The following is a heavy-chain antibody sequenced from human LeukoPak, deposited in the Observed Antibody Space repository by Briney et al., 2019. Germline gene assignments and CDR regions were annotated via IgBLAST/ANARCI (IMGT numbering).Heavy chain of an antibody. Sequence: GGSLRLSCAASGFTFDDYAMHWVRHAPGKGLEWVSGISWNSGSIGYADSVKGRFTISRDNAKNSLYLQMNSLRAEDTALYYCAKVAYYYDSSGPFDYWGQGTLVTVSS. CDR2: ISWNSGSI. CDR3: AKVAYYYDSSGPFDY. CDR1: GFTFDDYA. V-gene: IGHV3-9*01. D-gene: IGHD3-22*01. J-gene: IGHJ4*02.